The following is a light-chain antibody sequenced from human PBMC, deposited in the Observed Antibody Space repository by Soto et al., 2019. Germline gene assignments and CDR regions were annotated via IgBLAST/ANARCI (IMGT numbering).Light chain of an antibody. J-gene: IGLJ3*02. Sequence: QSALTQPASMSGSPGQSINISCTGTDSDVGSYKLVSWYQQFPGKAPRLMMSETSKRFSGTSDRFSGSKSGNTASLTISGLLAEDEADYYCFAYSGRSTWVFGGGTKLTVL. CDR1: DSDVGSYKL. CDR2: ETS. CDR3: FAYSGRSTWV. V-gene: IGLV2-23*01.